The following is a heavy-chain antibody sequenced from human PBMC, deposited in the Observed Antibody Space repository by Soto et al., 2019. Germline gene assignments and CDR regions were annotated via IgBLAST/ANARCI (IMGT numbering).Heavy chain of an antibody. CDR3: ARPLEQHQLGFGMDV. D-gene: IGHD6-13*01. CDR2: IWYDGSKI. V-gene: IGHV3-33*01. J-gene: IGHJ6*01. Sequence: GGSLRLSCAAFGFTFSTYGMHWVRQAPGKGLEWVAVIWYDGSKIYYADSVKGRFTISRDNSKSTLYLQMNSLRAEDTAVYYCARPLEQHQLGFGMDVWGQGSPVTVSS. CDR1: GFTFSTYG.